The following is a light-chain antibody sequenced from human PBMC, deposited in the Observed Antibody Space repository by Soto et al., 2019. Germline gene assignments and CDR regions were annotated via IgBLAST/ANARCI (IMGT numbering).Light chain of an antibody. CDR3: SSYTTSNSGV. CDR1: SSDLGSSSY. CDR2: EVT. J-gene: IGLJ3*02. V-gene: IGLV2-14*01. Sequence: QSVLTQPASVSGSPGQSITISCTGTSSDLGSSSYVSWYQQHSGKAPKVVIYEVTNRPSGVSNRFSGAKSGSTASLTISGLQAEDEATYFCSSYTTSNSGVFGGGTKLTVL.